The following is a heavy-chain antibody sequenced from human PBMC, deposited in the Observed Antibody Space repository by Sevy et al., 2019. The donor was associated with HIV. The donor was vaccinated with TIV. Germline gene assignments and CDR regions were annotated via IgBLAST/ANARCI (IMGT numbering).Heavy chain of an antibody. CDR1: GFTFSKYS. CDR2: LSFGCGEI. CDR3: AREGCTKPHDY. Sequence: GGSLRLSCAASGFTFSKYSMSRVRQPPGKGLEWVSTLSFGCGEINHADSVKGRFNISRDNSKNSLYLQMNNLRAEDTAVYYCAREGCTKPHDYWGQGTLVTVSS. J-gene: IGHJ4*02. D-gene: IGHD2-8*01. V-gene: IGHV3-23*01.